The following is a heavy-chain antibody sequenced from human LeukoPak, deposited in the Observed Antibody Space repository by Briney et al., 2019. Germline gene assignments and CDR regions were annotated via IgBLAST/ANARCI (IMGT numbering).Heavy chain of an antibody. CDR1: GFIFSRHA. D-gene: IGHD5-24*01. V-gene: IGHV3-23*01. J-gene: IGHJ4*02. CDR2: TGLESVHT. Sequence: GGSLRLSCAASGFIFSRHAMSWVRQAPGKGLEWVSTTGLESVHTLCADSVQGRFTVSRDNSRNTLDLQMDNLRVDNTAVYYCAKGDDIGKHPTRAYYFDIWGQGTLVTVSS. CDR3: AKGDDIGKHPTRAYYFDI.